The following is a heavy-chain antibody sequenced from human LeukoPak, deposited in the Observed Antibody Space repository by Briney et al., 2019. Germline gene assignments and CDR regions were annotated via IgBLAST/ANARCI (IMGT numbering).Heavy chain of an antibody. Sequence: GGSLRLSCAVSGFTLTSYSMGWVRQAPGKGPEWVSSISDSGRYIYYADSVKGRFTISRDNAKNSLYLQMNSLSVEDTAVYYCARERRRVWELDYWGQGTLVTVSS. D-gene: IGHD1-26*01. CDR2: ISDSGRYI. CDR1: GFTLTSYS. J-gene: IGHJ4*02. CDR3: ARERRRVWELDY. V-gene: IGHV3-21*01.